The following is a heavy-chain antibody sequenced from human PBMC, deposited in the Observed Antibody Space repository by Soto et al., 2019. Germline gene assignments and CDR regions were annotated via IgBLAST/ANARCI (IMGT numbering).Heavy chain of an antibody. Sequence: EVQLVESGGDLVQPGGSLRLSCVASGFTFNTYWMSWVRQAPGKGLEWVANIKEDGSDKYYADSVKGRFTISRDNAKNLLYLQMNSLGAGDTAMYYCARFTRGSSGDYWGQGTLVTVSS. V-gene: IGHV3-7*01. D-gene: IGHD6-25*01. CDR3: ARFTRGSSGDY. CDR1: GFTFNTYW. J-gene: IGHJ4*02. CDR2: IKEDGSDK.